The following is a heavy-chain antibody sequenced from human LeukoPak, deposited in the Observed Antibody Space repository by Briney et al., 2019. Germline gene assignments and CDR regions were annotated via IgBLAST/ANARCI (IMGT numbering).Heavy chain of an antibody. D-gene: IGHD4-17*01. J-gene: IGHJ3*02. CDR3: ASGRDYGDERGAFDI. Sequence: GGSLRLSCVASGFTFTGYYMHWVRQAPGQGLEWMGWINPNSGGTNYAQKFQGRVTMTRDTSISTAYMELSRLSSDDTAVYYCASGRDYGDERGAFDIWGQGTMVTVSS. CDR2: INPNSGGT. CDR1: GFTFTGYY. V-gene: IGHV1-2*02.